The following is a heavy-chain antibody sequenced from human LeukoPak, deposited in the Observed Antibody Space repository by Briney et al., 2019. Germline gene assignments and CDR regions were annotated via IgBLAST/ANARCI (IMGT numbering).Heavy chain of an antibody. J-gene: IGHJ5*02. Sequence: SQTLSLTCAISGDSVSSNSAAWNWIRQSPSRGLEWLGRTYYRSKWYNDYAVSVKSRITINPDTSKNQFSLQLNSVTPEDTAVYYCARDIGAYYGLGSNWFDPWGQGTLVTVSS. CDR3: ARDIGAYYGLGSNWFDP. D-gene: IGHD3-10*01. CDR2: TYYRSKWYN. CDR1: GDSVSSNSAA. V-gene: IGHV6-1*01.